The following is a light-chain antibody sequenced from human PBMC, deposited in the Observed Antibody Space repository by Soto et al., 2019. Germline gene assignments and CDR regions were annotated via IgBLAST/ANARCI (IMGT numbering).Light chain of an antibody. CDR3: QQYNNWWT. V-gene: IGKV3-15*01. CDR2: GAS. Sequence: ELVKTQSPATLSVTPGERATLSCRASQSVNNNLAWYQQKPGQAPRLLISGASTRATGIPARFSGSGSETEFTLTISSLQSEDLAVYYCQQYNNWWTFGQGTKVEIK. CDR1: QSVNNN. J-gene: IGKJ1*01.